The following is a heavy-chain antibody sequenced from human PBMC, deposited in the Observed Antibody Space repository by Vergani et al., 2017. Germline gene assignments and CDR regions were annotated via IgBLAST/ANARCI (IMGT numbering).Heavy chain of an antibody. Sequence: QVQLQQWGGGLLKPSETLSLTCVVNGGSFTSYHWTWIRQSPGEGLGWVGDIDHTGRPDYNPSLKSQLTMSVDKSRNQFSLTLNSVTATDKAIYFCARVNTETNGHLYYYYYMDVWGQGTAVTVS. CDR1: GGSFTSYH. D-gene: IGHD4-11*01. V-gene: IGHV4-34*01. J-gene: IGHJ6*03. CDR3: ARVNTETNGHLYYYYYMDV. CDR2: IDHTGRP.